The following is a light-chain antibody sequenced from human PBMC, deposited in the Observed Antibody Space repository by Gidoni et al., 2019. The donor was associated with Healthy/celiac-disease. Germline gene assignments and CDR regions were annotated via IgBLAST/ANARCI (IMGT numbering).Light chain of an antibody. Sequence: DIQITPSPSSLSASVGDRVTITCQASQDISNYLNWYQQKPGKAPKLLIYDASNLETGVPSRFSGSGSGTDFTFTISSLKPEDIETYYCQQYDNLPGITFGPGTKVDIK. V-gene: IGKV1-33*01. J-gene: IGKJ3*01. CDR2: DAS. CDR3: QQYDNLPGIT. CDR1: QDISNY.